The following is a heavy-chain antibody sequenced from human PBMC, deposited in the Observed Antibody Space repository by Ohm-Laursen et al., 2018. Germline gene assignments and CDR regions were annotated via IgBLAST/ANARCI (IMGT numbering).Heavy chain of an antibody. Sequence: SLRLSCSASGFTFSSYAMSWVRQAPGKGLEWVAVIWYDGSNKYYADSVKGRFTISRDNSKNTLYLQMNSLRVEDTAVYYCAKGLSGGTGHGNWFDPWGQGTLVSVSS. D-gene: IGHD3-10*01. CDR1: GFTFSSYA. CDR2: IWYDGSNK. CDR3: AKGLSGGTGHGNWFDP. V-gene: IGHV3-33*06. J-gene: IGHJ5*02.